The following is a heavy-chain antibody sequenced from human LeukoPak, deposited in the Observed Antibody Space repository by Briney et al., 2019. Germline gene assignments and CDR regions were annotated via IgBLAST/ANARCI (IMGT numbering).Heavy chain of an antibody. CDR3: AISSPVATVGY. CDR1: GFTFSSYG. Sequence: GGSLRLSCAASGFTFSSYGMHWVRQAPGKGLEWVANINQDGSEKYYVDSVRGRFTISRDNAKNSLYLQMNSLRAEDTAVYYCAISSPVATVGYWGQGTLVTVSS. J-gene: IGHJ4*02. V-gene: IGHV3-7*01. CDR2: INQDGSEK. D-gene: IGHD4-23*01.